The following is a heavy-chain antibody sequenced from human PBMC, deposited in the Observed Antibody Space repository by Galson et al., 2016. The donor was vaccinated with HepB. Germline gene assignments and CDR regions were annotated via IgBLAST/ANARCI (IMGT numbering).Heavy chain of an antibody. CDR1: GFTFSSYG. CDR3: AKTRFPGVVVAGYDN. V-gene: IGHV3-30*18. D-gene: IGHD2-21*02. CDR2: ISYDGSEE. J-gene: IGHJ4*02. Sequence: SLRLSCAASGFTFSSYGMHWVRQAPGKGLEWVAVISYDGSEEKYADSVKGRFTVSRDKSNNTVFLLIKSLRADDTAVYYCAKTRFPGVVVAGYDNWGQGTLVIVSA.